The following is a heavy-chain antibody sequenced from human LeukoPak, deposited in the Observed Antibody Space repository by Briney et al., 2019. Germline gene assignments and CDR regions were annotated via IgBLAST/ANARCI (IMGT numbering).Heavy chain of an antibody. CDR1: GYTFTSYA. J-gene: IGHJ4*02. CDR3: AKSKEGYCSSTSCYVLDY. D-gene: IGHD2-2*01. V-gene: IGHV1-3*01. Sequence: ASVKVSCKASGYTFTSYAMHWVRQAPGQRLEWMGWINAGNGNTKYSQKFQGSVTITRDTSASTAYMELSSLRSEDTAVYYCAKSKEGYCSSTSCYVLDYWGQGTLVTVSS. CDR2: INAGNGNT.